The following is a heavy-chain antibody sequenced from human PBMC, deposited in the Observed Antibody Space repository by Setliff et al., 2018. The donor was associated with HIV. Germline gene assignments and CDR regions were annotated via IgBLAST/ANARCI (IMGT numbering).Heavy chain of an antibody. CDR1: GFTFSSHG. CDR2: IRYDGSDK. D-gene: IGHD6-13*01. V-gene: IGHV3-30*02. J-gene: IGHJ4*02. CDR3: ARNLYSSRWSPLDY. Sequence: GGSLRLSCAASGFTFSSHGMHWVRQAPGKGLEWVAFIRYDGSDKHYADSVKGRFAISRDNSKNTLYLQMNSLRTEDTAVYYCARNLYSSRWSPLDYWGQGTLVTVSS.